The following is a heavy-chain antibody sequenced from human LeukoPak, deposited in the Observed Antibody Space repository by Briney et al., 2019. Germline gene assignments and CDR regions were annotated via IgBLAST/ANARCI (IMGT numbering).Heavy chain of an antibody. J-gene: IGHJ4*02. CDR3: ARADSNIAARRIGFDY. D-gene: IGHD6-6*01. V-gene: IGHV3-21*01. CDR1: GFTFSSYS. CDR2: ISGSSSYI. Sequence: GGSLRLSCAASGFTFSSYSMNWVCQAPGKGLEWVSSISGSSSYIYYADSLKGRFTISRDNAKNSLYLQINSLRAGDTALYYCARADSNIAARRIGFDYWGQGTPVTVSS.